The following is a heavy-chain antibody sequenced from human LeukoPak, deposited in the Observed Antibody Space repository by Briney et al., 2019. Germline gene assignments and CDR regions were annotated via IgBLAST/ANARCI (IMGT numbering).Heavy chain of an antibody. J-gene: IGHJ4*02. CDR3: AREVRVPRSSGYLNYFDY. CDR1: GGSISSSSYY. D-gene: IGHD3-22*01. V-gene: IGHV4-39*07. Sequence: PSETLSLTCTVSGGSISSSSYYWGWIRQPPGKGLEWIGSIYYSGSTYYNPSLKSRVTISVDTSKNQFSLKLSSVTAADTAVYYCAREVRVPRSSGYLNYFDYWGQGTLVTVSS. CDR2: IYYSGST.